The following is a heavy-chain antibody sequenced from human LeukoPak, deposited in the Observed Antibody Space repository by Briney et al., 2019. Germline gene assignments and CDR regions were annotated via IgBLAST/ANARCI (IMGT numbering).Heavy chain of an antibody. J-gene: IGHJ6*03. D-gene: IGHD3-10*01. CDR3: TRDRYVLGSSHYYYYMDV. V-gene: IGHV4-4*07. CDR2: IYTSGTT. CDR1: GGSISSYY. Sequence: ASETLSLTCTVSGGSISSYYWSWIRQPAGKGLEWIGRIYTSGTTNYNPSLKSRVTMSVETSKNQFSLKLNSVTAADTAVYYCTRDRYVLGSSHYYYYMDVWGKGTTVTISS.